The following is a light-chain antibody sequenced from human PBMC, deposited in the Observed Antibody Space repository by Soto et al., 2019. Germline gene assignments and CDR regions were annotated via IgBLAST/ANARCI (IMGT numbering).Light chain of an antibody. CDR1: NIGSKN. J-gene: IGLJ2*01. CDR2: RDS. V-gene: IGLV3-9*01. CDR3: QVWDSSTRHVV. Sequence: SYELTQPLSVSVALGQTARITCGGNNIGSKNVHWYQQKPGQAPVLVIYRDSNRPSGIPERFSGSNSGNTATLTISRAQAGDEADYYCQVWDSSTRHVVFGGGTKLTVL.